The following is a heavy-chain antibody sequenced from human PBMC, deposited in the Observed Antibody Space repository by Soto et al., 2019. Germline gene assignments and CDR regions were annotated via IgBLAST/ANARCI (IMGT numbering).Heavy chain of an antibody. V-gene: IGHV3-33*01. CDR1: GFTFSSYG. CDR3: AREDSAGLQSPL. CDR2: IWYDGSNK. D-gene: IGHD3-16*01. J-gene: IGHJ4*02. Sequence: QVQLVESGGGVVQPGRSLRLSCAASGFTFSSYGMHWVRQAPGKGLEWVAVIWYDGSNKYYADSVKGRFTISRDNSKNTLYLQINTLRAEDTPVYSGAREDSAGLQSPLWGQGTLLTVS.